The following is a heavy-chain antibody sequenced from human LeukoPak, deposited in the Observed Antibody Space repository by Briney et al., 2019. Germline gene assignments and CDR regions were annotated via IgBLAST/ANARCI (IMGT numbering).Heavy chain of an antibody. D-gene: IGHD4-17*01. CDR1: GGSISSYY. J-gene: IGHJ4*02. V-gene: IGHV4-59*08. CDR2: IYYSGST. Sequence: PSETLSLTCTVSGGSISSYYWSWIRQPPGKGLEWIGYIYYSGSTNYNPSLKSRVTISVDTSKNQFSLKLSSVTAADTAVYYCARLDFRDGDYVFWYWGQGTLVTVSS. CDR3: ARLDFRDGDYVFWY.